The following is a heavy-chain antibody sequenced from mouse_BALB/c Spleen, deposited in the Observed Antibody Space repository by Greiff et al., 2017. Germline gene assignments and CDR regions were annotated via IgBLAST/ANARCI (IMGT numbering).Heavy chain of an antibody. V-gene: IGHV1-77*01. CDR3: ARSLITTAWFAY. Sequence: VQLQQSGAELARPGASVKLSCKASGYTFTDYYINWVKQRTGQGLEWIGEIYPGSGNTYYNEKFKGKATLTADKSSSTAYMQLSSLTSEDSAVYFCARSLITTAWFAYWGQGTLVTVSA. J-gene: IGHJ3*01. CDR2: IYPGSGNT. CDR1: GYTFTDYY. D-gene: IGHD2-4*01.